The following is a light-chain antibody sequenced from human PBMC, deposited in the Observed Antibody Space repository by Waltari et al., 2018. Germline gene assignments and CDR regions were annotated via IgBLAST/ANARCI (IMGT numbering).Light chain of an antibody. Sequence: DIVMTQSPDPLAVSLGERATIHCKSRQRVLYSSNNKNYLAWYQQKPGQPPKLLIYWASTRESGVPDRFSGSGSGTDFTLTISSLQAEDVAVYYCQQYYSTPSREWTFGQGTKVEIK. CDR2: WAS. CDR1: QRVLYSSNNKNY. V-gene: IGKV4-1*01. CDR3: QQYYSTPSREWT. J-gene: IGKJ1*01.